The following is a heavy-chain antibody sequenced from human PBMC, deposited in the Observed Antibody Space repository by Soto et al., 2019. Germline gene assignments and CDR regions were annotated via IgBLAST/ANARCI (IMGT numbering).Heavy chain of an antibody. Sequence: QVQLVQSGAEEKKPGASVKVSCKASGYTFTSYAMHWVRQAPGQRLEWMGWINAGNGNTKYSQKFQGRVTITRDTSAITAYMELSSLRSEDTAVYYCARDTSYYGMDVWGQGTTVTFSS. CDR1: GYTFTSYA. J-gene: IGHJ6*02. V-gene: IGHV1-3*05. CDR3: ARDTSYYGMDV. CDR2: INAGNGNT. D-gene: IGHD3-3*01.